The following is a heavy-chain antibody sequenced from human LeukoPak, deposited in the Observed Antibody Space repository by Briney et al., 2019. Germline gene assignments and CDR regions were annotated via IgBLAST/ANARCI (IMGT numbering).Heavy chain of an antibody. D-gene: IGHD6-13*01. CDR1: GFTFSSYS. CDR3: AGLIAAAGKGGNYFDY. Sequence: PGGSLRLSCTASGFTFSSYSMNWVRQAPGKGLEWVSSISSSSSYIYYADSVKGRFTISRDNAKNSLYLQMNSLRAEDTAVYYCAGLIAAAGKGGNYFDYWGQGTLVTVSS. J-gene: IGHJ4*02. CDR2: ISSSSSYI. V-gene: IGHV3-21*01.